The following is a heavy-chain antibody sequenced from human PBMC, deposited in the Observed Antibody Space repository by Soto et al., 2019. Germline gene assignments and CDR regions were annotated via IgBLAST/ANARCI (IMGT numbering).Heavy chain of an antibody. J-gene: IGHJ6*03. D-gene: IGHD3-16*01. Sequence: GGSLRLSCVASGFTFSRDGMHWVRQAPGKGLEWVAVIWYDGSEKYYADSVKGRFTISRDNSKNTLYLQMNSLRAEDTAVYYCARGWGNYYYYMDVWGKGTTVTVSS. CDR2: IWYDGSEK. V-gene: IGHV3-33*01. CDR3: ARGWGNYYYYMDV. CDR1: GFTFSRDG.